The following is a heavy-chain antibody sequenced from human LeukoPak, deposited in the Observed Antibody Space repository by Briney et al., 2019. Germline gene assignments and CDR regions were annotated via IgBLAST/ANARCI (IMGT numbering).Heavy chain of an antibody. J-gene: IGHJ4*02. CDR2: IIPIFGTA. Sequence: ASVKVSCKASGGTFSSYAISWVRQAPGQGLEWMGGIIPIFGTANYAQKFQGRVTITADESTSTAYMELSSLRSEDTAVYYCARDLSEYSSGWVRWYYFDYWGQGTLVTVSS. D-gene: IGHD6-19*01. CDR3: ARDLSEYSSGWVRWYYFDY. CDR1: GGTFSSYA. V-gene: IGHV1-69*13.